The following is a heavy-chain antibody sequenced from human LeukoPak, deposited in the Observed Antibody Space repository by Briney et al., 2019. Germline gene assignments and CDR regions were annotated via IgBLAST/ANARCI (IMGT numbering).Heavy chain of an antibody. CDR2: IYTSGNT. V-gene: IGHV4-61*02. CDR1: GGSISSGSYY. J-gene: IGHJ4*02. Sequence: PSETLSLTCTVSGGSISSGSYYWSWVRQPAGKGLEWIGRIYTSGNTNYNPSLKNRVTISLDTSKNQFSLKLSSVTAADTAVYYCARDRGPRDSSTFDYWGQGTLVTVSS. CDR3: ARDRGPRDSSTFDY. D-gene: IGHD6-13*01.